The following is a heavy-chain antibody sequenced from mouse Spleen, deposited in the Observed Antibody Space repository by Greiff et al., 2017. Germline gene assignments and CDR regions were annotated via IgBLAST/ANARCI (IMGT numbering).Heavy chain of an antibody. CDR3: ARHNYGSSYAYFDY. CDR2: ISSGGSYT. D-gene: IGHD1-1*01. V-gene: IGHV5-6*01. CDR1: GFTFSSYG. J-gene: IGHJ2*01. Sequence: EVKVVESGGDLVKPGGSLKLSCAASGFTFSSYGMSWVRQTPDKRLEWVATISSGGSYTYYPDSVKGRFTISRDNAKNTLYLQMSSLKSEDTAMYYCARHNYGSSYAYFDYWGQGTTLTVSS.